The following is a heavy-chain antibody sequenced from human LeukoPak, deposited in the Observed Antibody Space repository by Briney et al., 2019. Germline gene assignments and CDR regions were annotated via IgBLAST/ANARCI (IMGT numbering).Heavy chain of an antibody. J-gene: IGHJ4*02. CDR1: GFTFSSYG. V-gene: IGHV3-33*01. CDR3: ARDGQLYYDFWSGYFRPGGYYFDY. CDR2: IWYNGSNK. Sequence: PGRSLRLSCAASGFTFSSYGMHWVRQAPGKGLEWVAVIWYNGSNKYYADSVKGRFTISRDNSKNTLYLQMNSLRAEDTAVYYCARDGQLYYDFWSGYFRPGGYYFDYWGPGTLVTVSS. D-gene: IGHD3-3*01.